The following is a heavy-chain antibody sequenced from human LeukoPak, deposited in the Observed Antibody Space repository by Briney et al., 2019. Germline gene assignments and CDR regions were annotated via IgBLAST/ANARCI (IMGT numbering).Heavy chain of an antibody. D-gene: IGHD1-26*01. CDR2: ITRSGGST. J-gene: IGHJ4*02. CDR3: ARLGSGTYETDC. CDR1: GFTFNSNS. V-gene: IGHV3-23*01. Sequence: GGSLRLSCAASGFTFNSNSMNWVRQAPGKGLEWVSAITRSGGSTFYADSVKGRFTISRDNSKNTLYLQMYSLRAEDTALYYCARLGSGTYETDCWGQGTLVAVSS.